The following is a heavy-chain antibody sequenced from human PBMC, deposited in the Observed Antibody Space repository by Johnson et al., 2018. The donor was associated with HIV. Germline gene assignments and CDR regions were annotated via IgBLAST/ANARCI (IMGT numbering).Heavy chain of an antibody. V-gene: IGHV3-48*01. CDR2: ISSSGSTI. CDR1: GFTVSSNY. J-gene: IGHJ3*02. CDR3: ARVGQLARTHAFDI. Sequence: VQLVESGGGLVQPGGSLRLSCAASGFTVSSNYMSWVRQAPGKGLEWLSYISSSGSTIYYADSVKGRFTISRDNSKNTVYLQMNSLRAEDTAVYYCARVGQLARTHAFDIWGQGTMVTVSS. D-gene: IGHD6-13*01.